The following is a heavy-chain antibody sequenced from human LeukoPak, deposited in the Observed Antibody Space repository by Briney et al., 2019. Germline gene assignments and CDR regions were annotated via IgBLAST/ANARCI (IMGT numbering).Heavy chain of an antibody. Sequence: HPGGSLRLSCAASGFTFSSYAMGWVRQAPGKGLEWVSAISGSGGSTYYADSVKGRFTISRDNSKNTLYLQMNSLRAEDTAVYYCAKDWETMVQGSFDYWGQGTLVTVSS. CDR3: AKDWETMVQGSFDY. CDR1: GFTFSSYA. CDR2: ISGSGGST. V-gene: IGHV3-23*01. J-gene: IGHJ4*02. D-gene: IGHD3-10*01.